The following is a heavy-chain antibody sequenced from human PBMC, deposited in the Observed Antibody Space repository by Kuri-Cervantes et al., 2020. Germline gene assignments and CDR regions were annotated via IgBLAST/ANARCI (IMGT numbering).Heavy chain of an antibody. CDR1: GYTFTRSY. V-gene: IGHV1-2*02. CDR3: ARELGSSGWYFA. J-gene: IGHJ5*02. CDR2: INPNSGGT. Sequence: AAVKVSCKASGYTFTRSYVHWVRQAPGHGREWMGWINPNSGGTNYAPKFQGRVTMTRDTSISTAYMELSRLRSDDTAVYYCARELGSSGWYFAWGQGTLVTVSS. D-gene: IGHD6-19*01.